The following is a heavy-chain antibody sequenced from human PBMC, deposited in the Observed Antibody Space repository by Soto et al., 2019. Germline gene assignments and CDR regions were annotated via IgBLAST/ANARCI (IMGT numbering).Heavy chain of an antibody. CDR3: ARDRTGEPIRD. CDR2: IIPILGIA. Sequence: QVQLVQSGAEVKKPGSSVKVSCKASGGTFSSYTISWVRQAPGQGLEWMGRIIPILGIANYAQRFQGRVTITADKSTSTAYMELSSLRSEDTAVYYCARDRTGEPIRDWGQGTLVTVSS. CDR1: GGTFSSYT. V-gene: IGHV1-69*08. J-gene: IGHJ4*02. D-gene: IGHD3-10*01.